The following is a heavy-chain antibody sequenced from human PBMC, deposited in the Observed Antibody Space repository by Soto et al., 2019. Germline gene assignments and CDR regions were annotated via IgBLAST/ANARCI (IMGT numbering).Heavy chain of an antibody. V-gene: IGHV1-3*01. CDR3: AREFIVGG. J-gene: IGHJ4*02. D-gene: IGHD1-26*01. Sequence: QVQLVQSGAEVKKPGASVKVSCKASGYTFTSYAMHWVRQAPGQRLEWMGWINAGNGNTKYSQKFQARVAITRDTSASTGYMELSSLRSEDTDVYYCAREFIVGGWGQGTLVTVSS. CDR1: GYTFTSYA. CDR2: INAGNGNT.